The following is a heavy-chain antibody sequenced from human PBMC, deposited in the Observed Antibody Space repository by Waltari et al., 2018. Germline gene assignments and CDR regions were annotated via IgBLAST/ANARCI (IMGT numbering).Heavy chain of an antibody. J-gene: IGHJ4*02. CDR1: GYSFNGYY. D-gene: IGHD4-17*01. CDR3: ARDPRWAVTKDYFDF. V-gene: IGHV1-2*02. CDR2: ISPNSGVT. Sequence: QVQLVQSGAEVKKPGASVKVSCKASGYSFNGYYIHWVRQAPGQGLEWMGWISPNSGVTNYAQKFQARVTMTRDTSINTAYLELSRLTSDDTAIYYCARDPRWAVTKDYFDFWGQGTLVTVSS.